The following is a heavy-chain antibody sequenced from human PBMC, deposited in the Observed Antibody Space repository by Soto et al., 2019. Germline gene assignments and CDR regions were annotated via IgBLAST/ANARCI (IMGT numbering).Heavy chain of an antibody. CDR1: GDSISSYY. V-gene: IGHV4-59*01. J-gene: IGHJ4*02. CDR3: ARANYDSSGYYGLYYFDY. D-gene: IGHD3-22*01. Sequence: SETLSLTCTVSGDSISSYYWNWIRQPPGKGLEWIGYIYYSGSTNSHYNPSLKSRVTISVDTSKNQLSLKLSSVTAADTAVYYCARANYDSSGYYGLYYFDYWGQGTLLTVSS. CDR2: IYYSGST.